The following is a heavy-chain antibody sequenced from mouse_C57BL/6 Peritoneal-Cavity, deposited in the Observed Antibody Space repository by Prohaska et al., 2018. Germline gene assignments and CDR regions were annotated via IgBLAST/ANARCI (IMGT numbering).Heavy chain of an antibody. CDR3: ASLTTGGDY. J-gene: IGHJ2*01. CDR2: INPNNGGT. Sequence: EKSHERIGDINPNNGGTSYNQKFKGKATLTVDKSSSTAYMELRSLTSEDSAVYYCASLTTGGDYWGQGTTLTVSS. D-gene: IGHD1-1*01. V-gene: IGHV1-26*01.